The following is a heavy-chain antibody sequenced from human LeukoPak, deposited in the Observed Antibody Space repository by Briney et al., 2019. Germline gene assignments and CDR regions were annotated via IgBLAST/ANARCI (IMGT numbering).Heavy chain of an antibody. CDR1: GYTFSDYY. CDR2: INPNSGGT. Sequence: DSVKVSCKASGYTFSDYYIHWVRQAPGQGLEWMAWINPNSGGTNYAQKFQGRVTMTRDTSITTAYMELSRLTSDDTAVYYCARGSVLTRYSHWGQGTLVTVSP. J-gene: IGHJ4*02. V-gene: IGHV1-2*02. CDR3: ARGSVLTRYSH. D-gene: IGHD3-9*01.